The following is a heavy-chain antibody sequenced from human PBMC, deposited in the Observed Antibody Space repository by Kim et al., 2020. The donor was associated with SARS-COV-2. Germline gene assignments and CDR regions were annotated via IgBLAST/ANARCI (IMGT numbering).Heavy chain of an antibody. D-gene: IGHD5-18*01. CDR3: AKDSGYSYGPNYYYGMDV. V-gene: IGHV3-9*01. Sequence: GGSLRLSCAASGFTFDDYAMHWVRQAPGKGLEWVSGISWNSGSIGYADSVKGRFTISRDNAKNSLYLQMNSLRAEDTALYYCAKDSGYSYGPNYYYGMDV. CDR1: GFTFDDYA. J-gene: IGHJ6*01. CDR2: ISWNSGSI.